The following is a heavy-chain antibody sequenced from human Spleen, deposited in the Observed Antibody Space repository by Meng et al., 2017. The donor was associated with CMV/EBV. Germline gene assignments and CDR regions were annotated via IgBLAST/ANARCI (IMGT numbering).Heavy chain of an antibody. Sequence: GSLRLSCTVYGGSFSAYYWGWIRQPPGRGLEWIGTISYSGSTYYNPSLKSRVTISIATSKNQFSLKLSSVTAADTAVYYCARDSRYGPYVTWGQGTLVTVSS. D-gene: IGHD3-10*02. CDR3: ARDSRYGPYVT. V-gene: IGHV4-39*07. CDR1: GGSFSAYY. CDR2: ISYSGST. J-gene: IGHJ5*02.